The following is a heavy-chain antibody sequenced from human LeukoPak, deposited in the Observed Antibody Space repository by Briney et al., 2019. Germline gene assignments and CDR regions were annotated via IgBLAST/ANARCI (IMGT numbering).Heavy chain of an antibody. CDR1: GYSISSGYS. V-gene: IGHV4-38-2*02. CDR2: VFHTGST. J-gene: IGHJ5*02. CDR3: AREGNCDPSGFNWFDP. Sequence: PSETLSLTCNVSGYSISSGYSWDWIRQSPGKGLEWIGSVFHTGSTYYNPFLKSRVAISVDTSTNQYSLKLTSVTAADTAVYYCAREGNCDPSGFNWFDPWGQGTLVTVSS. D-gene: IGHD3-22*01.